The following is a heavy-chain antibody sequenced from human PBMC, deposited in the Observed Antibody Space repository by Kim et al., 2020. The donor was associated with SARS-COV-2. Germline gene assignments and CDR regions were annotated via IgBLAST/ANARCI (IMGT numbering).Heavy chain of an antibody. Sequence: YADSVKGRFTISRDNSKNTLYLQMNSRRAEDTAVYYCAKGVADPYYFDYWGQGTLVTVSS. CDR3: AKGVADPYYFDY. J-gene: IGHJ4*02. D-gene: IGHD6-19*01. V-gene: IGHV3-30*02.